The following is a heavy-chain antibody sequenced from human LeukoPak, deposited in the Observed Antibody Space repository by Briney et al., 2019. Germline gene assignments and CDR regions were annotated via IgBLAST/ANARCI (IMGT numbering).Heavy chain of an antibody. D-gene: IGHD7-27*01. CDR3: ARHRVRGPGDDDAFDI. CDR1: GVSFSGYY. Sequence: PSETLSLTCAVYGVSFSGYYWSWIRQPPGKGLEWIGEINHSGSTNYNPSLKSRVTISVDTSKNQFSLKLSSVTAADTAVYYCARHRVRGPGDDDAFDIWGQGTMVTVSS. J-gene: IGHJ3*02. CDR2: INHSGST. V-gene: IGHV4-34*01.